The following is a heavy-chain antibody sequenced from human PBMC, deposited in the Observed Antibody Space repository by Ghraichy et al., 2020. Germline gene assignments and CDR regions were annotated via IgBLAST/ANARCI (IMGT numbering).Heavy chain of an antibody. V-gene: IGHV3-48*02. Sequence: GGSLRLSCAASGFTLSNYAMNWVRQAPGKGLEWVSYITSTGTTMYYADSVKGRFTLSRDSAKNSLFLQMNSLRDEDTALYYCAPDLGYCSSGTCYPYYYSGMDVWGHGTTVTGSS. CDR1: GFTLSNYA. D-gene: IGHD2-15*01. CDR2: ITSTGTTM. CDR3: APDLGYCSSGTCYPYYYSGMDV. J-gene: IGHJ6*02.